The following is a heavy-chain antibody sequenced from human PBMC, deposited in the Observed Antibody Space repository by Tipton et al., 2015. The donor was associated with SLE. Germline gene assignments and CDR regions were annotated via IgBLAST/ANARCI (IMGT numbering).Heavy chain of an antibody. Sequence: SLRLSCAASDFTFRSCGMHWVRQAPGKGLEWVATISFDGSNRYYADSVEGRFTISRDNSKNTLYLQMNSLGREDTAVYYCARDGPRMATTGSNYYFYFMDVWGKGTTVTVSS. J-gene: IGHJ6*03. CDR1: DFTFRSCG. V-gene: IGHV3-30*04. CDR3: ARDGPRMATTGSNYYFYFMDV. D-gene: IGHD6-13*01. CDR2: ISFDGSNR.